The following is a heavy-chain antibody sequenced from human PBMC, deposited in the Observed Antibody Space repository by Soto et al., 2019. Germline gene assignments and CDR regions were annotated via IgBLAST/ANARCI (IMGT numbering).Heavy chain of an antibody. J-gene: IGHJ4*02. CDR2: ISPSGGDI. Sequence: EVQLVESGGGLVQPGGSLRLSCAASGFKFRSYNMNWLRQAPGKGLEWLSYISPSGGDIYSADTVKGRFTISRDNAKNLLCLEMNRLRDEDTAMYYCARGATAVTTVGDYWGQGTLVTVSS. V-gene: IGHV3-48*02. D-gene: IGHD4-17*01. CDR3: ARGATAVTTVGDY. CDR1: GFKFRSYN.